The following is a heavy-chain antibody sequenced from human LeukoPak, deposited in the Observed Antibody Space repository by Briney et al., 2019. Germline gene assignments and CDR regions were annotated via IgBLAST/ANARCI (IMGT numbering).Heavy chain of an antibody. CDR1: GYSISSGYY. V-gene: IGHV4-38-2*02. CDR2: IYHSGST. D-gene: IGHD3-22*01. J-gene: IGHJ3*02. CDR3: ARDSNYYDSSGYYPINDAFDI. Sequence: SETLSLTCTVSGYSISSGYYWGWIRQPPGKGLEWIGSIYHSGSTYYNPYLKSRVTISVDTSKNQFSLKLSSVTAADTAVYYCARDSNYYDSSGYYPINDAFDIWGQGTMVTVSS.